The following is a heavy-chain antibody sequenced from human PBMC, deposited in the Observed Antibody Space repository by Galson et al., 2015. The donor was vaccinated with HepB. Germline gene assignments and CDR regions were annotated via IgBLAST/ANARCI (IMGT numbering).Heavy chain of an antibody. V-gene: IGHV3-23*01. D-gene: IGHD6-19*01. CDR2: ISASGGFT. Sequence: SLRLSCAASGFTFNSYVVGWVRQAPGKGLERVSSISASGGFTYYADSVKGRFTISRDNSKNTLYLQMNSLRAEDTAVYYCAKKWGSERGVAGSLDWGQGTLVTVSS. J-gene: IGHJ4*02. CDR1: GFTFNSYV. CDR3: AKKWGSERGVAGSLD.